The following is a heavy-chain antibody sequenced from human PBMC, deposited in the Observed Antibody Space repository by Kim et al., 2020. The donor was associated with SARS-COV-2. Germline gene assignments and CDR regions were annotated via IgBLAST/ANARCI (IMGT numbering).Heavy chain of an antibody. J-gene: IGHJ4*02. CDR3: ARKENSAEVWLADF. D-gene: IGHD3-16*01. CDR2: ISTNSVKT. Sequence: ASVKVSCKASGYTFTSYDINWVRQATGQGLEWMGWISTNSVKTHFAEKFQGRLTMTTNTSITTAYMELSSLRSDDTAVYYCARKENSAEVWLADFWGQGT. CDR1: GYTFTSYD. V-gene: IGHV1-8*02.